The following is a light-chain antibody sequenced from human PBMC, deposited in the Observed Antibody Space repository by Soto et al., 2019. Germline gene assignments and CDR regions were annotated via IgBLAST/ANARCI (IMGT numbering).Light chain of an antibody. V-gene: IGLV2-14*01. J-gene: IGLJ3*02. Sequence: QSALTQPASVSGSPGQSITISCTGTSSDVGGYNRVSWYQHHPGKAPKLIIYEVTNGPSGVSNRFSGSKSGYTASLTISGLQAEDEADYYCTSWTSDTTWVFGGGTKLT. CDR3: TSWTSDTTWV. CDR1: SSDVGGYNR. CDR2: EVT.